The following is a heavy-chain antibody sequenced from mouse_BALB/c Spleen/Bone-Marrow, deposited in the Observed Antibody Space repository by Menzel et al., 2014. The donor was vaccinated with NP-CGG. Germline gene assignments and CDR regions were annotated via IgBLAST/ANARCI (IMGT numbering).Heavy chain of an antibody. Sequence: DVKLVESGGGLVQPGGSLKLSCVASGFTFSNYGMSWVRQTPDKRLELVATINGNGGSTYYPDSVKGRFTISRDTAKNTLYLQMNSLKSEETAMYYCVRGNYGNYVDYFDFWGQGTTLTVSS. V-gene: IGHV5-6-3*01. J-gene: IGHJ2*01. CDR1: GFTFSNYG. CDR3: VRGNYGNYVDYFDF. CDR2: INGNGGST. D-gene: IGHD2-1*01.